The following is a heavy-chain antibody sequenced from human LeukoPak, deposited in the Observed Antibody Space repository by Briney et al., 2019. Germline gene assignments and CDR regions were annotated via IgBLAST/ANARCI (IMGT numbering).Heavy chain of an antibody. CDR2: IYYSGST. CDR3: ARGPPEDYYGSGSYGAFDY. CDR1: GGSISSGDYY. V-gene: IGHV4-30-4*01. D-gene: IGHD3-10*01. Sequence: PSQTLSLTCTVSGGSISSGDYYWSWIRQPPGKGLEWIGYIYYSGSTYYNPSLKSRVTISVDTSKNQFSLKLSSETAADTAVYYCARGPPEDYYGSGSYGAFDYWGQGTLVTVSS. J-gene: IGHJ4*02.